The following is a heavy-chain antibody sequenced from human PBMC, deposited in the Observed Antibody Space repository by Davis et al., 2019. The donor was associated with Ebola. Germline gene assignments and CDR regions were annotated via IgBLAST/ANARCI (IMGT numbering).Heavy chain of an antibody. D-gene: IGHD6-13*01. CDR1: GFTFSTYN. Sequence: GESLKISCAASGFTFSTYNMNWVRQAPGKGLEWVSSISSSSSYIYYADSVKGRFTISRDNAKNSLYLQMNSLRAEDTAVYYCARVVLGAAAGTFDPWGQGTLVTVSS. CDR2: ISSSSSYI. J-gene: IGHJ5*02. V-gene: IGHV3-21*01. CDR3: ARVVLGAAAGTFDP.